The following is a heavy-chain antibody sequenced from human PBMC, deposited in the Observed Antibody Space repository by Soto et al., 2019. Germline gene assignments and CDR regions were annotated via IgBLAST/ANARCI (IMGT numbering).Heavy chain of an antibody. CDR3: ARTSSVHYGMDV. V-gene: IGHV3-30*03. J-gene: IGHJ6*02. CDR1: GFTLSSHV. Sequence: QVQLVESGGGAVQPGRSLRLSCAASGFTLSSHVMHWVRQAPGKGLEWVEVISYDGNNRYYVESVKGSFTISRDNSKNTLYLEMNSLRTEYTAVYYAARTSSVHYGMDVWGQGNTVIVSS. D-gene: IGHD2-2*01. CDR2: ISYDGNNR.